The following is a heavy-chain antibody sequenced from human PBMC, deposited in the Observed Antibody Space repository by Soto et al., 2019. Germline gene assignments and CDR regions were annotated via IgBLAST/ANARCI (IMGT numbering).Heavy chain of an antibody. Sequence: QLVESGGALVEPGGSLKLPCAASGFTFSDCYMSWIRQAPGKGLEWVSYISGSGKTIYYADSVQGRFTVSRDNAKNSLFLQMDSLRADDTAVYYCARDYGSEAYYKAAWDNWGQGTLVTVSS. V-gene: IGHV3-11*01. CDR1: GFTFSDCY. CDR2: ISGSGKTI. CDR3: ARDYGSEAYYKAAWDN. J-gene: IGHJ4*02. D-gene: IGHD2-15*01.